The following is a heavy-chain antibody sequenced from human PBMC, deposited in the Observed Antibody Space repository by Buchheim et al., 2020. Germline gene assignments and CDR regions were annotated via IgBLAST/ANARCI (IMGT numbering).Heavy chain of an antibody. D-gene: IGHD6-19*01. CDR3: ARGVSSGWSRDYYYYYGMDV. V-gene: IGHV1-2*04. CDR2: INPNSGGT. J-gene: IGHJ6*02. Sequence: QVQLVQSGAEVKKPGAPVKVSCKASGYTFTGYYMHWVRQAPGQGLEWMGWINPNSGGTNYAQKFQGWVTMTRDTSISTAYMELSRLRSDDTAVYYCARGVSSGWSRDYYYYYGMDVWGQGTT. CDR1: GYTFTGYY.